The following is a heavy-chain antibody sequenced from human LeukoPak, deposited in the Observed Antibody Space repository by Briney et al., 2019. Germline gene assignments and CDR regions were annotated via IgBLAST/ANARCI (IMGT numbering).Heavy chain of an antibody. V-gene: IGHV3-23*01. CDR3: AKARYFDWLDDY. CDR2: MSGSGGST. J-gene: IGHJ4*02. Sequence: GGSLRLSCAASGFTFSSYGMSWVRQAPGKGLEWVSAMSGSGGSTYYADSVKGRFTISRDNSKNTLYLQMNSLRAEDTAVYYCAKARYFDWLDDYWGQGTLVTVSS. D-gene: IGHD3-9*01. CDR1: GFTFSSYG.